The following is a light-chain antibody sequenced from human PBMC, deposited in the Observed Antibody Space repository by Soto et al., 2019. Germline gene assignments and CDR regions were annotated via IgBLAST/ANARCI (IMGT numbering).Light chain of an antibody. CDR3: AAWDASLSGVV. CDR2: SSN. V-gene: IGLV1-44*01. CDR1: SSNIGTNT. J-gene: IGLJ2*01. Sequence: QSVLTQPPSASGTPGQRVTISCSGSSSNIGTNTVNWYQQLPGAAPKLLLYSSNQRPSEVPDRFSGSKSGTSASLAISGLQSDDEADYYCAAWDASLSGVVFGGGTKLTVL.